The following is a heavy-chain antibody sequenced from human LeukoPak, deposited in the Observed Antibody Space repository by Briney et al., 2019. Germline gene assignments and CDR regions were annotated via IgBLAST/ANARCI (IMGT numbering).Heavy chain of an antibody. CDR1: GGSIRSNNYY. V-gene: IGHV4-39*07. CDR2: LYYSGAT. CDR3: AREFWNYRSGNLQAFDI. D-gene: IGHD3-10*01. J-gene: IGHJ3*02. Sequence: SETLSLTCTVSGGSIRSNNYYWGWIRQPPGEGLEWIGSLYYSGATYYNPSLKSRVTISVDTSKNQFSLRLSSVTAADPAVYYCAREFWNYRSGNLQAFDIWGQGTMVTVSS.